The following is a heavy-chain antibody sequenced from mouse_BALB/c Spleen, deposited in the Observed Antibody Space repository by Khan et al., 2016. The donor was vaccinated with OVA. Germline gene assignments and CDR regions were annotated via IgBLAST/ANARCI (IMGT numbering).Heavy chain of an antibody. CDR1: GYTFTDFP. J-gene: IGHJ3*01. V-gene: IGHV1S137*01. CDR2: VSTNYGDA. CDR3: GRGGGGDRCAY. Sequence: QVQLKESGAELVRPGVSLKISCKGSGYTFTDFPMHWVKQSHAKNLEWIGVVSTNYGDATYNQKFTGKATMTVDKSSSTAYMELARLTSEDSAIFYWGRGGGGDRCAYWGQGTLVTVSA.